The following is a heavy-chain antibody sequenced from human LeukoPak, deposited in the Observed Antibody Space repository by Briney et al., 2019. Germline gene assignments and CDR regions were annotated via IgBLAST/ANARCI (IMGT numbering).Heavy chain of an antibody. V-gene: IGHV4-30-2*01. Sequence: SQTLSLTCAVSGGSISSSGYSWSWIRQPPGKGLEWIGYIYPSGDTYYNPSLKSRVTLSVDRSKNQLSLKLSSVTAADTAVYYCARYGGNSYFDYWGQGTLVTVSS. CDR1: GGSISSSGYS. CDR3: ARYGGNSYFDY. CDR2: IYPSGDT. J-gene: IGHJ4*02. D-gene: IGHD4-23*01.